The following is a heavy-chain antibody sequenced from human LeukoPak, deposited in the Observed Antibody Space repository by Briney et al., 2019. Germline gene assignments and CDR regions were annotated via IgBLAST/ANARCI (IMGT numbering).Heavy chain of an antibody. CDR1: GFTFSSYA. V-gene: IGHV3-23*01. Sequence: GGSLRLSCAASGFTFSSYAMSWVRQAPGKGLEWVSAISGSGGSTYYADSVKGRFTISRDNSKNTLYLQMNSLRAEDTAVYYCAKDLIRDYYGSGKSYYFDYWGQGTLVTVSS. CDR2: ISGSGGST. D-gene: IGHD3-10*01. J-gene: IGHJ4*02. CDR3: AKDLIRDYYGSGKSYYFDY.